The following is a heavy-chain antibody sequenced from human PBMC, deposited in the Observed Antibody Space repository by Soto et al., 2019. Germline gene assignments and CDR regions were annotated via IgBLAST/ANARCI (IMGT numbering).Heavy chain of an antibody. CDR2: ISAYNGNT. CDR1: GYTFTSYG. V-gene: IGHV1-18*01. J-gene: IGHJ4*02. CDR3: ARLYYDFWSGYPRHPDY. Sequence: ASVKVSCKASGYTFTSYGISWVRQAPGQGLEWMGWISAYNGNTNYAQKLQGRVTMTTDTSTSTAYMELRSLRSDDTAVYYCARLYYDFWSGYPRHPDYWGQGTLVTVSS. D-gene: IGHD3-3*01.